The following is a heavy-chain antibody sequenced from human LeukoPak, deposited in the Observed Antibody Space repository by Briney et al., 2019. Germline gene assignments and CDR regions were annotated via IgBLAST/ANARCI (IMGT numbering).Heavy chain of an antibody. D-gene: IGHD5-24*01. Sequence: PGGSLRLSCAASGFTSSSYAMSWVRQAPGKGLEWVSGISPSGDDTNYADSVKGRFTISRDNSKNTLYLQMNSLRAADTAVYYCAKDQFDGYNAFAYWGQGTLVTVSS. CDR2: ISPSGDDT. CDR3: AKDQFDGYNAFAY. CDR1: GFTSSSYA. V-gene: IGHV3-23*01. J-gene: IGHJ4*02.